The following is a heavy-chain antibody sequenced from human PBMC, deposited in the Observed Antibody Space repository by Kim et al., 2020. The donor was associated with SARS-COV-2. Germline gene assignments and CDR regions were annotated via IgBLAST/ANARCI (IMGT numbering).Heavy chain of an antibody. CDR3: AKVRRRISKWDYGMDV. CDR1: GFTFSSYG. Sequence: GGSLRLSCAASGFTFSSYGMHWVRQAPGKGLEWVAVISYDGSNKYYADSVKGRFTISRDNSKNTLYLQMNSLRAEDTAVYYCAKVRRRISKWDYGMDVWGQGTTVTVSS. J-gene: IGHJ6*02. CDR2: ISYDGSNK. V-gene: IGHV3-30*18. D-gene: IGHD2-8*01.